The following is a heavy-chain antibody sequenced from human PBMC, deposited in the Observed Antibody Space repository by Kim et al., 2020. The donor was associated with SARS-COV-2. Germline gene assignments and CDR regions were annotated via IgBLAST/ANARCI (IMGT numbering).Heavy chain of an antibody. Sequence: GGSLRLSCAASGFTFSSYGMHWVRQAPGKGLEWVAVIWYDGSNKYYADSVKGRFTISRDNSKNTLYLQMNSLRAEDTAVYYCAREGGYCSSTSCSDREDPSYYYYGIDAWGQGTTVTVSS. CDR1: GFTFSSYG. CDR2: IWYDGSNK. D-gene: IGHD2-2*01. V-gene: IGHV3-33*01. CDR3: AREGGYCSSTSCSDREDPSYYYYGIDA. J-gene: IGHJ6*02.